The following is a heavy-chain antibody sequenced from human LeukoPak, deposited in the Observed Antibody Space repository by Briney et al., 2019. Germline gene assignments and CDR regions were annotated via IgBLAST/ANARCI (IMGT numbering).Heavy chain of an antibody. J-gene: IGHJ6*03. V-gene: IGHV3-23*01. CDR3: AKGGVYHYYYYMDV. CDR2: ISAGRSGT. D-gene: IGHD3-16*01. CDR1: GFTFTAYA. Sequence: GGSLRLSCAASGFTFTAYAMTWVRQAPGKGLEWVSTISAGRSGTFYADSVKGRFTISRDNSKNTLYLQMNSLRAEDTAVYYCAKGGVYHYYYYMDVWGKGTTVTVSS.